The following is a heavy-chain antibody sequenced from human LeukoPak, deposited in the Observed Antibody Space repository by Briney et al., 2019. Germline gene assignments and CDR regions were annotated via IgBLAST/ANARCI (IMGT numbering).Heavy chain of an antibody. Sequence: GGSLRLSCAASGFTFSSYWMHWVRQAPGKGLVWVSRINSDGSSTSYADSVKGRFTISRDNAKNTLYLQMNSLRAEDTAVYYCARDDGDYDILTGYYYYYGMDVWGQGTTVTASS. CDR2: INSDGSST. CDR3: ARDDGDYDILTGYYYYYGMDV. J-gene: IGHJ6*02. D-gene: IGHD3-9*01. V-gene: IGHV3-74*01. CDR1: GFTFSSYW.